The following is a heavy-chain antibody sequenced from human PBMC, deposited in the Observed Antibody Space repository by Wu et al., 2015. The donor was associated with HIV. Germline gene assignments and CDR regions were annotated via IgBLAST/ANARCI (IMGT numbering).Heavy chain of an antibody. J-gene: IGHJ3*02. D-gene: IGHD2-2*01. CDR3: ARLYCSSTSCPDAFDI. CDR2: INPSGGST. V-gene: IGHV1-46*01. Sequence: QVQLVQSGAEVKKPGASVKVSCKASGYTFTSYYMHWVRQAPGQGLEWMGIINPSGGSTSYAQKFQGRVTMTRDTSTSTVYMELSSLRSEDTAVYYCARLYCSSTSCPDAFDIWGQGTMVTVSS. CDR1: GYTFTSYY.